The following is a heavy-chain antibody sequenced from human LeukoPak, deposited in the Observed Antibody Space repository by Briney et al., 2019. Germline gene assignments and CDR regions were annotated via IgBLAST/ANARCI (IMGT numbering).Heavy chain of an antibody. V-gene: IGHV5-51*01. J-gene: IGHJ4*02. D-gene: IGHD1-7*01. CDR1: GYTFTNYW. CDR3: ATYPGNYWPPG. CDR2: IHPGDSDT. Sequence: GESLKISCKGSGYTFTNYWIGWVRQMPGKGLEWMGIIHPGDSDTRYSPSFEGQVTISANKSTSTAYLQWSSLKASDTAMYYCATYPGNYWPPGWGQGTLVTVSS.